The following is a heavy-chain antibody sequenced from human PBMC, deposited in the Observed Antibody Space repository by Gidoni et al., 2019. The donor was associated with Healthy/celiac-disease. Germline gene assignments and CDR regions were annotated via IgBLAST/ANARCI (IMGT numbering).Heavy chain of an antibody. D-gene: IGHD2-15*01. CDR3: ARALPYYYGMYV. J-gene: IGHJ6*02. CDR2: IYSGCST. V-gene: IGHV3-66*01. CDR1: GFTVSSNY. Sequence: EVQLVESGGGLVQPGGSLRLSCAASGFTVSSNYMSWFRQAPGKGLEWVSVIYSGCSTYYADSVKGRFTISRDNSKITLYLQMNSLRAEYTAVYYCARALPYYYGMYVWGQGTTVTVSS.